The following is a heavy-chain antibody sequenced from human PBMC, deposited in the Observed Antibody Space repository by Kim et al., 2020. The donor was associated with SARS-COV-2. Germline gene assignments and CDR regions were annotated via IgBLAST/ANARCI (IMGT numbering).Heavy chain of an antibody. D-gene: IGHD2-2*01. Sequence: SETLSPTCTVSGGSISSSSYYWGWIRQPPGKGLEWIGSIYYSGSTYYNPSLKSRVTISVDTSKNQFSLKLSSVTAADTAVYYCARQPVTLGYCSSTSCQPFFDYWGQGTLVTVSS. CDR3: ARQPVTLGYCSSTSCQPFFDY. J-gene: IGHJ4*02. CDR2: IYYSGST. CDR1: GGSISSSSYY. V-gene: IGHV4-39*01.